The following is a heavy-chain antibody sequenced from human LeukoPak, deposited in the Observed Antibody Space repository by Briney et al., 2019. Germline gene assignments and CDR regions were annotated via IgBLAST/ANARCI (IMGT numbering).Heavy chain of an antibody. Sequence: GGSLKLSCAASGFTFSGSPVHWVRQASGKGLEWVGRIKSNTNSYATAYAASVKGRFTIPRDDSKNTAYLQMNSLRTEDTAVYYCTRQSIDLDCSATYCSNWFDPWGQGTLVTVSS. D-gene: IGHD2-15*01. CDR2: IKSNTNSYAT. J-gene: IGHJ5*02. CDR1: GFTFSGSP. CDR3: TRQSIDLDCSATYCSNWFDP. V-gene: IGHV3-73*01.